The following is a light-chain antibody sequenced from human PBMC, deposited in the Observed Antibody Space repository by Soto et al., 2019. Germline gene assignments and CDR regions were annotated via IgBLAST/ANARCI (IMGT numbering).Light chain of an antibody. CDR2: EVN. V-gene: IGLV2-8*01. CDR1: SSDVGGYNS. Sequence: QSALTQPPSASGSPGQAVTIPCTGTSSDVGGYNSVSWYQQHPGKVPKLMIYEVNKRPSGVPDRFSGSKSVNTASLTVSGLQAEDEADYYCSSYAGNNKLVFGGGTKVTVL. J-gene: IGLJ3*02. CDR3: SSYAGNNKLV.